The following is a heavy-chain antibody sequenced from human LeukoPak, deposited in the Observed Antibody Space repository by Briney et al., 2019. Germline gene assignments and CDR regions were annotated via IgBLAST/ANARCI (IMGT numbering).Heavy chain of an antibody. CDR2: MYHSGST. Sequence: SGTLSLTCVVSGGSISSSNWWSGVRPPPEKGREGIGEMYHSGSTNYNPSLKSGVTISVDTSKPQFSLKLRSVTAAATAVYYCPRGGDIVVVVANAALFYFDYWGQGTLVTVSS. V-gene: IGHV4-4*02. D-gene: IGHD2-15*01. J-gene: IGHJ4*02. CDR3: PRGGDIVVVVANAALFYFDY. CDR1: GGSISSSNW.